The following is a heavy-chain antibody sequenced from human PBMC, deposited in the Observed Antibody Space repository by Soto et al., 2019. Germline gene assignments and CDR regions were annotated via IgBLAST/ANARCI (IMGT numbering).Heavy chain of an antibody. CDR1: GGSISGSY. V-gene: IGHV4-59*01. J-gene: IGHJ4*02. D-gene: IGHD6-19*01. Sequence: SETLSLACSVSGGSISGSYWSWIRQSPGKGLEWLGYVYCTGSTNYSPSLRSRVRISVDKSKNEFSLRLSSVTAADTAVYFCTRSVAVPGAHIELWGEGSQVTVCS. CDR2: VYCTGST. CDR3: TRSVAVPGAHIEL.